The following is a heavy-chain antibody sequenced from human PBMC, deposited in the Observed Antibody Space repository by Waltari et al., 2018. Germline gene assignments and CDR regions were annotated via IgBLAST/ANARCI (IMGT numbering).Heavy chain of an antibody. CDR3: AKDDYGDEYFQH. Sequence: FSDYAMHWVRQAPGKGLEWVALISHDATKKNYAQSLQGRFTISRDNSRNTLYLEINNVRVADTALYYCAKDDYGDEYFQHWGQGTLVTVSS. V-gene: IGHV3-30*18. CDR1: FSDYA. D-gene: IGHD4-17*01. J-gene: IGHJ1*01. CDR2: ISHDATKK.